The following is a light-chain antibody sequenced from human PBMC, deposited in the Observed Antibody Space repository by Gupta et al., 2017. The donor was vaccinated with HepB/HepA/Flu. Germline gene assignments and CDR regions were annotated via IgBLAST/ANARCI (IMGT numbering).Light chain of an antibody. CDR1: HNITIY. V-gene: IGKV1-5*03. J-gene: IGKJ1*01. CDR3: QQYGDRSRS. Sequence: DIQLPQSSSILSASVGDRVTITCRASHNITIYLPWYQQKPGKAPKLLIYKASNLECGVPSRFRGSGSGTEFTLTISSLEPDDFATYYCQQYGDRSRSFGQGTKVELK. CDR2: KAS.